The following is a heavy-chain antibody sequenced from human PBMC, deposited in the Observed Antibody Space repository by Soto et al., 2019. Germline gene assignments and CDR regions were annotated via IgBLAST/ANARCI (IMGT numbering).Heavy chain of an antibody. D-gene: IGHD3-10*01. V-gene: IGHV4-59*01. J-gene: IGHJ6*03. CDR1: GGSISSYY. Sequence: SETLSLTCTVSGGSISSYYWSWIRQPPGKGLEWIGYIYYSGSTNYNPSLKSRVTISVDTSKNQFSLKLSSVTAADTAVYYCAREDREYNSGGGPGLYYYYMDVWGKGTTVTVSS. CDR3: AREDREYNSGGGPGLYYYYMDV. CDR2: IYYSGST.